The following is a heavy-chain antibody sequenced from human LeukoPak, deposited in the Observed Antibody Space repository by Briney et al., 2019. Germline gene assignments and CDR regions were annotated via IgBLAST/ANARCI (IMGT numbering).Heavy chain of an antibody. CDR1: GGSISSGSYY. CDR2: IYTSGST. Sequence: SQTLSLTCTVSGGSISSGSYYWSWIRQPAGKGLEWIGRIYTSGSTNYNPSLKSRVTISVDTSKNQFSPKLSSVTAADTAVYYCARGGYSGYDYWGQGTLVTVSS. J-gene: IGHJ4*02. V-gene: IGHV4-61*02. CDR3: ARGGYSGYDY. D-gene: IGHD5-12*01.